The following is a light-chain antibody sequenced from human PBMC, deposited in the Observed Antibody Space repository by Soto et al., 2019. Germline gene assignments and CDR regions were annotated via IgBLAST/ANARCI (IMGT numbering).Light chain of an antibody. Sequence: EIVLTQSPATLSLSPGERATLSCGASQTVSSNYLAWYQQKPGLAPRLLHYDASSRAAGIPDSFSGSVSGTAFTLTISTLEPEHFAVYYCQQYGSSLITFGQGTRLEIK. CDR3: QQYGSSLIT. V-gene: IGKV3D-20*01. CDR2: DAS. CDR1: QTVSSNY. J-gene: IGKJ5*01.